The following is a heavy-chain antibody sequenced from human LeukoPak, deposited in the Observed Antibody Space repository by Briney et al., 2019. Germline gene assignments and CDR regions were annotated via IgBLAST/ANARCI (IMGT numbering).Heavy chain of an antibody. V-gene: IGHV3-53*01. CDR3: ARELREHGVFDI. CDR2: IYSDGST. J-gene: IGHJ3*02. Sequence: GGSLRLSCAASGFTVSSNYMSWVRQAPGKGLEWVSEIYSDGSTYNAASVKGRFSISRDNSKNTVYLQMNSPRAEDTAVYYCARELREHGVFDIWGQGTMVTVSS. CDR1: GFTVSSNY. D-gene: IGHD1-26*01.